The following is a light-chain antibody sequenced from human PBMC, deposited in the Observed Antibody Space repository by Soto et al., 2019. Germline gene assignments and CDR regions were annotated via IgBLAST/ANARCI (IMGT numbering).Light chain of an antibody. Sequence: IVMTQSPLSLPVTPGEPASISCRSSQSLLHSNGFNYLDWYVQKPGQSPQLLISLASTRASGVPDSISGSASGTDFTLNISRVEAEDVGVYYCMQALQAWTFGQGTKVEIK. CDR1: QSLLHSNGFNY. CDR3: MQALQAWT. J-gene: IGKJ1*01. V-gene: IGKV2-28*01. CDR2: LAS.